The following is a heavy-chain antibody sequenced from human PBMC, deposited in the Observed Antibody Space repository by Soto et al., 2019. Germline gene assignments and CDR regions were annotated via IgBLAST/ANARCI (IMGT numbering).Heavy chain of an antibody. J-gene: IGHJ4*02. V-gene: IGHV4-61*01. CDR2: IYYSGST. D-gene: IGHD5-18*01. CDR3: ASEWIQLWPYKTNYFDY. CDR1: GGSVSSGSYY. Sequence: SETLSLTCTVSGGSVSSGSYYWSWIRQPPGKGLEWIGYIYYSGSTNYNPSLKSRVTISVDTSKNQFSLKLSSVTAADTAVYYCASEWIQLWPYKTNYFDYWGQGTLDTVSS.